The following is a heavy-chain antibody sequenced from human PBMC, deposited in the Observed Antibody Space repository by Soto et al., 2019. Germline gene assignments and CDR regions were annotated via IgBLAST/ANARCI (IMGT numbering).Heavy chain of an antibody. CDR1: GFTFSSYG. CDR2: IWYDGSNK. V-gene: IGHV3-33*01. D-gene: IGHD5-12*01. Sequence: QVQLVESGGGVVQPGRSLRLSCAASGFTFSSYGMHWVRQAPGKGLEWVAVIWYDGSNKYYADSVKGRFTISRDNSKNTLYLQMNSLRAEDTAVYYCARAGYSGYVYPYYYYGMDVWGQGTTVTVSS. J-gene: IGHJ6*02. CDR3: ARAGYSGYVYPYYYYGMDV.